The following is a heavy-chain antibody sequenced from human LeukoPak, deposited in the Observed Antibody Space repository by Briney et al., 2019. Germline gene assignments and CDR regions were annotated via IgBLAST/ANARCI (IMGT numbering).Heavy chain of an antibody. V-gene: IGHV1-69*06. Sequence: ASVKVSCKASGGTFSSYAISWVRQAPGQGLEWMGGIIPIFGTANYAQKFQGRVTITADKSTSTAYMELSSLRSGDTAVYYCARDSSGWYHWFDPWGQGTLVTVSS. D-gene: IGHD6-19*01. J-gene: IGHJ5*02. CDR1: GGTFSSYA. CDR2: IIPIFGTA. CDR3: ARDSSGWYHWFDP.